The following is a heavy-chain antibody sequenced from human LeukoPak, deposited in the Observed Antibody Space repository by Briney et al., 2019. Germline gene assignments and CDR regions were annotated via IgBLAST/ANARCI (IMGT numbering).Heavy chain of an antibody. D-gene: IGHD3-10*01. J-gene: IGHJ4*02. CDR1: GYTFTSYG. V-gene: IGHV1-18*01. CDR2: ISAYNGKT. Sequence: APVKVSCKASGYTFTSYGISWVRQAPGQGLEWMGWISAYNGKTNYAQKLQGRVTMTTDTSTSTAYMELRSLRSDDTAVYYCARDIVYGSGSAAAPNFWGQGTLVTVSS. CDR3: ARDIVYGSGSAAAPNF.